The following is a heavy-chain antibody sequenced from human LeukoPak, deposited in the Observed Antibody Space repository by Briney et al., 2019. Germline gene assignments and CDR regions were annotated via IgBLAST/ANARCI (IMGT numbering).Heavy chain of an antibody. CDR3: ARDFGDYSYYYYYMDV. Sequence: GGSLRLSCAASRFTFSSYSMNWVRQAPGKGLEWVSYISSSSSTIYYADSVKGRFTISRDNAKNSLYLQMNSLRAEDTAVYYCARDFGDYSYYYYYMDVWGKGTTVTVSS. D-gene: IGHD4-17*01. J-gene: IGHJ6*03. CDR1: RFTFSSYS. CDR2: ISSSSSTI. V-gene: IGHV3-48*04.